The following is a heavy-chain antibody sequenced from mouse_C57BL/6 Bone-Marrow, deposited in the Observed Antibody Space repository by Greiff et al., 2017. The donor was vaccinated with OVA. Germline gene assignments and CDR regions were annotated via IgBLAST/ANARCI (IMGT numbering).Heavy chain of an antibody. Sequence: VQLQQSGPELVKPGASVKISCKASGYAFSSSWMNWVKQRPGKGLEWIGRIYPGDGDTNYNGKFKGKATLTADKSSSTAYMQLSSLTSEDSAVYFCASHYYYGSSLYWYFDVWGTGTTVTVSS. V-gene: IGHV1-82*01. CDR3: ASHYYYGSSLYWYFDV. J-gene: IGHJ1*03. CDR2: IYPGDGDT. D-gene: IGHD1-1*01. CDR1: GYAFSSSW.